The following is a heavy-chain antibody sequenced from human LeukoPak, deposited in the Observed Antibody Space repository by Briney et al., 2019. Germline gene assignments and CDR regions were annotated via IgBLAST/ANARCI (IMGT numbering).Heavy chain of an antibody. CDR3: AKDPYYDILTGYSFWFDP. V-gene: IGHV3-23*01. J-gene: IGHJ5*02. CDR1: GLTFSDYY. D-gene: IGHD3-9*01. Sequence: GGSLRLYCAASGLTFSDYYMSWIRQAPGKGLEWVSAISGSGGSTYYADSVKGRFTISRDNSKNTLYLQMNSLRAEDTAVYYCAKDPYYDILTGYSFWFDPWGQGTLVTVSS. CDR2: ISGSGGST.